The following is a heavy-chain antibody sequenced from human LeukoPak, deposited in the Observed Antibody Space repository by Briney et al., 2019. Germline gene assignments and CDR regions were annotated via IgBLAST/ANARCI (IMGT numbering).Heavy chain of an antibody. J-gene: IGHJ4*02. CDR3: ARASDTEGGYFDY. CDR1: GFTFNTYA. V-gene: IGHV3-30-3*01. D-gene: IGHD2-2*02. Sequence: PGGSLRLSCAASGFTFNTYALHWVRQAPGKGLEWVAVVSFDGGSKYYADSVKGRFTISRDNSKNTLYLQMNSLRAEDTAVYYCARASDTEGGYFDYWGQGTLVTVSS. CDR2: VSFDGGSK.